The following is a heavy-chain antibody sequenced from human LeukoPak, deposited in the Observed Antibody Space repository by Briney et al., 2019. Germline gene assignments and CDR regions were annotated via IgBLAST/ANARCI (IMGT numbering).Heavy chain of an antibody. CDR1: GFTFSNYC. J-gene: IGHJ4*02. CDR2: ICPDGTVT. Sequence: GGSLRLSCAASGFTFSNYCMHWVRHIPGKGLVWVSRICPDGTVTNYADSVKGRFTISRDNAKNMVFLQMNSLRADDTAVYYCVRDFRSADYWGQGTLVTVSS. CDR3: VRDFRSADY. V-gene: IGHV3-74*01.